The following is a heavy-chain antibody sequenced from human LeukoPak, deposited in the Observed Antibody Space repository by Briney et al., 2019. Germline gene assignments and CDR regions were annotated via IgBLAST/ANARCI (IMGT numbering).Heavy chain of an antibody. D-gene: IGHD2-2*01. V-gene: IGHV3-48*01. CDR1: GFTFSSYS. CDR3: AKEGYCSSTSCYYFDY. Sequence: GGSLRLSCAASGFTFSSYSMNWVRQAPGKGLEWVSGISWNSGSIGYADSVKGRFTISRDNSKNTLYLQMNSLRAEDTAVYYCAKEGYCSSTSCYYFDYWGQGTLVTVSS. CDR2: ISWNSGSI. J-gene: IGHJ4*02.